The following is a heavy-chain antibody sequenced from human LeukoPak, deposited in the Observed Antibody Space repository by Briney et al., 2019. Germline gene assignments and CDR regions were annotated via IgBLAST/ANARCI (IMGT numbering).Heavy chain of an antibody. D-gene: IGHD3-10*01. CDR2: INHSGST. CDR1: GGSFSGYY. Sequence: SETLSLTCAVYGGSFSGYYWSWIRQPPGKGLEWIGEINHSGSTNYNPSLKSRVTISVDTSKNQFSLKLSSVTAADTAVYYCARRFPYYYGSGSFSFDYWGQGTLVTVSS. V-gene: IGHV4-34*01. J-gene: IGHJ4*02. CDR3: ARRFPYYYGSGSFSFDY.